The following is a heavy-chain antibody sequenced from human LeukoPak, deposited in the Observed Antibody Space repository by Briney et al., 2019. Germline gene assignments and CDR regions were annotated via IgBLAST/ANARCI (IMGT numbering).Heavy chain of an antibody. Sequence: ASVKVSCRASGGTFSSYAISWGRQAPGQGLEWMGRIIPILGIANYAQQLQGRDTITADKSTSTASMHLRSLSSEDTAVYHCARSRHGTTVTYYYYRMDVWGQGTTVTVSS. D-gene: IGHD4-17*01. CDR3: ARSRHGTTVTYYYYRMDV. CDR1: GGTFSSYA. V-gene: IGHV1-69*04. CDR2: IIPILGIA. J-gene: IGHJ6*02.